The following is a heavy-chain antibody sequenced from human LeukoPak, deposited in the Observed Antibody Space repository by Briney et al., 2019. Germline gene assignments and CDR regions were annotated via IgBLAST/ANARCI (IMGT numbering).Heavy chain of an antibody. D-gene: IGHD2-2*02. CDR1: GYTFTSYY. CDR2: INPSGGST. CDR3: ARDFSFVSPDIVVVPAAITLGY. Sequence: GASVKVSCKASGYTFTSYYMHWVRQAPGQGLEWMGIINPSGGSTSYAQKFQGRVTMTRDTSTSTVYMELSSLRSEDTAVYYCARDFSFVSPDIVVVPAAITLGYWGQGTLVTVSS. J-gene: IGHJ4*02. V-gene: IGHV1-46*01.